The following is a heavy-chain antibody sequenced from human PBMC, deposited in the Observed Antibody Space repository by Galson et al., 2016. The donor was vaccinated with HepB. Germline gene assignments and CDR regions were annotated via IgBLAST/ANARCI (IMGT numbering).Heavy chain of an antibody. V-gene: IGHV1-69*13. CDR2: IIPIFGTA. D-gene: IGHD3-22*01. CDR1: GGSFSSYG. Sequence: SVKVSCKASGGSFSSYGISWVRQAPGQGLEWMGGIIPIFGTAHYAQKFQGRVTITADESTSTAYMELSGLRAEDTAVYYCARDRYYDSGGNYYESAYWGQGTPVIVSS. CDR3: ARDRYYDSGGNYYESAY. J-gene: IGHJ4*02.